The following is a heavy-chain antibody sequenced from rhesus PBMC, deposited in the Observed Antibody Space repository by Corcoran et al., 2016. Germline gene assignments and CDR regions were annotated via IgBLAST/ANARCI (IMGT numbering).Heavy chain of an antibody. CDR1: GGSISSNY. Sequence: QVQLQESGPGLVKPSETLSLTCAVSGGSISSNYWSWFRQPPGKGLEWSGRINGSGGSTSYNPSLTSRVTISTDTSKNQFSLKVSSVTAADTAVYYCARDRQVTPHYYWGQGVLVTVSS. D-gene: IGHD3S6*01. CDR3: ARDRQVTPHYY. V-gene: IGHV4-147*01. CDR2: INGSGGST. J-gene: IGHJ4*01.